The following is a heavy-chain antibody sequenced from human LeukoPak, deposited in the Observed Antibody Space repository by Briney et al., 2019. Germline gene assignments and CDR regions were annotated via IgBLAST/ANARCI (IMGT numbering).Heavy chain of an antibody. V-gene: IGHV5-51*01. Sequence: GESLKISCKGSGYTFTTYWIGWVRQMPEKGLEWMGMIYPGDSDTRYSPSFQGQVTISADKSIGTAYLQWSSLKASDTAMYYCARQGGAYRLDYWGQGTLVTVSS. CDR3: ARQGGAYRLDY. CDR1: GYTFTTYW. CDR2: IYPGDSDT. J-gene: IGHJ4*02. D-gene: IGHD5-24*01.